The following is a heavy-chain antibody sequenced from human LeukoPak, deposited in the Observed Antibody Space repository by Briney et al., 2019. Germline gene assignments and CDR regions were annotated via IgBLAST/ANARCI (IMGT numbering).Heavy chain of an antibody. CDR3: AISNYYDSNGFPDRAFDI. D-gene: IGHD3-22*01. CDR2: ISGSGGST. CDR1: GFTFSSYA. Sequence: PGGSLRLSCAASGFTFSSYAMSWVRQAPGKGLEWVSAISGSGGSTYYADSVKGRFTISRDNSKNTLYLQMNSLRAEDTAVYYCAISNYYDSNGFPDRAFDIWGQGTMVTVSS. J-gene: IGHJ3*02. V-gene: IGHV3-23*01.